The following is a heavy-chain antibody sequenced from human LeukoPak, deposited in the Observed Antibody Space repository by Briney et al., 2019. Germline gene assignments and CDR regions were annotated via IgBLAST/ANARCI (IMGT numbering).Heavy chain of an antibody. CDR2: ISYDGRNK. V-gene: IGHV3-30*04. CDR1: GFTFSSYA. D-gene: IGHD6-13*01. J-gene: IGHJ3*02. CDR3: ARRREAAAGSLGGAFDI. Sequence: GGPLRLSCAASGFTFSSYAMHGAPQAPGKGREGVAVISYDGRNKYYTDSVKGRFTISRDNSKNTLYLQMNSLRAEDTAVYYCARRREAAAGSLGGAFDIWGQGTMVTVSS.